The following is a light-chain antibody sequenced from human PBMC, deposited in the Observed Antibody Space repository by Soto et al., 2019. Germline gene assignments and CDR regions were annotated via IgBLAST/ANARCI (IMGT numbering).Light chain of an antibody. Sequence: DVVMTQSPLSLPVTPGEPASISCRSSQSLLQSNGYKYLDWYLQKPGQSPQLLIYLGSNRASGVPDRVSGSGSDTDFTLKISRVEAEDVGVYYCMQAVQSPWTFGQGTKLEIK. J-gene: IGKJ1*01. CDR3: MQAVQSPWT. CDR2: LGS. CDR1: QSLLQSNGYKY. V-gene: IGKV2-28*01.